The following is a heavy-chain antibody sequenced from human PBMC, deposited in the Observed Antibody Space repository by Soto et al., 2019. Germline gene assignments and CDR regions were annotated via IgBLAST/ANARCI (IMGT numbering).Heavy chain of an antibody. CDR2: INWNSGSI. D-gene: IGHD6-13*01. CDR1: GFTFDDYA. V-gene: IGHV3-9*01. J-gene: IGHJ1*01. Sequence: EVQLVESGVGLVQPGRSLRLSCAASGFTFDDYAMHWVRQVPGKGLEWVSGINWNSGSIGYADSVKGRFAISRDNAKNSLHLQMNSLRAEDTAVYYCVKDESINWYSGHFRHWGQGTLVTVSS. CDR3: VKDESINWYSGHFRH.